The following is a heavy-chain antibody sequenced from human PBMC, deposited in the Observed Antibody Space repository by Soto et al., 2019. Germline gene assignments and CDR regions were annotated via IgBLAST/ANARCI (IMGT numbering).Heavy chain of an antibody. CDR3: ARGGRASPGPDD. Sequence: PAVTVSCTDSGGTFSSDAISWVRPAPGQGLEWMGGIIPIFGTANYAQKFQGRVTITADESTSTAYMELSSLRSEDTAVYYCARGGRASPGPDDWGQGTLVTFSS. CDR1: GGTFSSDA. CDR2: IIPIFGTA. D-gene: IGHD1-26*01. J-gene: IGHJ4*02. V-gene: IGHV1-69*01.